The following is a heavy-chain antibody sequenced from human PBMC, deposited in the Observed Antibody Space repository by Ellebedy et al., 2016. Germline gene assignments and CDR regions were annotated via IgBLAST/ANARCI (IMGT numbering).Heavy chain of an antibody. CDR3: ARDGHIGSSSWVDY. CDR2: IKQDGSEK. D-gene: IGHD6-13*01. J-gene: IGHJ4*02. Sequence: GESLKISCAASGFTFSSYAMSWFRQAPGKGLEWVANIKQDGSEKYYVDSVKGRFTISRDNAKNSLYLQMNSLRAEDTAVYYCARDGHIGSSSWVDYWGQGTLVTVSS. V-gene: IGHV3-7*01. CDR1: GFTFSSYA.